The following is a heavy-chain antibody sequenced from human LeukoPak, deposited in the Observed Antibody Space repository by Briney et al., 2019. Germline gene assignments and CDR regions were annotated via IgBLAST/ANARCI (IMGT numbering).Heavy chain of an antibody. CDR3: ARCRRHSSGYYYLFDY. V-gene: IGHV1-69*13. CDR2: IIPIFGTV. J-gene: IGHJ4*02. Sequence: SVKVSCKASGGTFSSYAISWVRQAPGQGLEWMGGIIPIFGTVNYAQKFQGRVTITADESTSTAYMELSSLRSEDTAVYYCARCRRHSSGYYYLFDYWGQGTLVTVPS. D-gene: IGHD3-22*01. CDR1: GGTFSSYA.